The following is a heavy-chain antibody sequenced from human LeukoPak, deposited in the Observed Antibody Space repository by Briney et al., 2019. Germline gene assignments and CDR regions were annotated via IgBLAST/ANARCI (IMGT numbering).Heavy chain of an antibody. CDR3: ARATMVRGVPPPWFDP. CDR2: IYTSGST. J-gene: IGHJ5*02. Sequence: PSETLSLTCTVSGGSISGYYWSWVRQPAGKGLEWIGRIYSSGRIYTSGSTNYNPSLKSRVTISVDTSKNQFSLKLSSVTAAGTAVYYCARATMVRGVPPPWFDPWGQGTLVTVSS. CDR1: GGSISGYY. V-gene: IGHV4-4*07. D-gene: IGHD3-10*01.